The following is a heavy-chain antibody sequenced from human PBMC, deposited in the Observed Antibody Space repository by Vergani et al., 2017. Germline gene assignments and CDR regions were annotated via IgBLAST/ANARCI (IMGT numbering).Heavy chain of an antibody. CDR2: IYYSGST. Sequence: QVQLQESGPGLVKPSETLSLTCTVSGGSISSYYWSWIRQPPGKGLEWIGYIYYSGSTNYNPSLQSRVTISVDTSKNQLSLKLSSVTAAVTAVYYWARGPPSVIVPAAIXGRNPSGKNYYYYYMDVWGKGTTVTVSS. J-gene: IGHJ6*03. V-gene: IGHV4-59*01. D-gene: IGHD2-2*01. CDR3: ARGPPSVIVPAAIXGRNPSGKNYYYYYMDV. CDR1: GGSISSYY.